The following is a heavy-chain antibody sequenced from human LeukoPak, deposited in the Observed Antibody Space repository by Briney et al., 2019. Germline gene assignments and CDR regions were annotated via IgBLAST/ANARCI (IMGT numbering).Heavy chain of an antibody. D-gene: IGHD2-2*03. CDR1: GYSFPTYW. Sequence: GESLKISCKGSGYSFPTYWIAWVRQMPGKGLEWMGIIYPDETDIRYSPSFQGQVTITADKSISTAYLQWSSLTASDTAMYYCARPPSRGYSSSFEYWGQGTLVTVSS. CDR3: ARPPSRGYSSSFEY. V-gene: IGHV5-51*01. J-gene: IGHJ4*02. CDR2: IYPDETDI.